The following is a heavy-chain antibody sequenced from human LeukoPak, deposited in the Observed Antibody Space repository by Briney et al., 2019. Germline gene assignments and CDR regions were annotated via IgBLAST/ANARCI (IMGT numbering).Heavy chain of an antibody. CDR1: GYSISSGYY. CDR2: IYHSGST. CDR3: ARDLAIRDYYDSRGPDAFDI. J-gene: IGHJ3*02. Sequence: PSETLSLTCTVSGYSISSGYYWGWIRQPPGKGLEWIGSIYHSGSTYYNPSLKGRVTISLDTSKSQFSLKLSSVTAADTAVYYCARDLAIRDYYDSRGPDAFDIWGQGTMVTVSS. D-gene: IGHD3-22*01. V-gene: IGHV4-38-2*02.